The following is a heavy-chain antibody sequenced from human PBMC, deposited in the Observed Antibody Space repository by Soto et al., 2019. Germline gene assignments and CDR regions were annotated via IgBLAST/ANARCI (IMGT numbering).Heavy chain of an antibody. CDR2: ISAYNGNT. CDR3: ARDQAYDFWSGYYYYYYGMDV. CDR1: GYTFTSYG. D-gene: IGHD3-3*01. V-gene: IGHV1-18*01. J-gene: IGHJ6*02. Sequence: QVQLVQSGAEVKKPGASVKVSCKASGYTFTSYGVSWVRQAPGQGLEWMGWISAYNGNTNYARTLQGRVTMTTDTSTTTAYMELRSLRSDDTAVYYCARDQAYDFWSGYYYYYYGMDVWGQGTTVTVSS.